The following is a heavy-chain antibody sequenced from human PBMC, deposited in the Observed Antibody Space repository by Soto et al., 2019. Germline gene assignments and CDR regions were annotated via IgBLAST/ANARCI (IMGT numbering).Heavy chain of an antibody. D-gene: IGHD3-10*01. CDR2: IYSSGRT. Sequence: SETXSLTCSVSGGSNNSNYWSWIRQPPGKGLEWIGYIYSSGRTNYNPSLKSRVTISMDTSKNQFSLKLSSVTAADTAVYYCARDQATMVRGVGKFDYWGQGILVTVSS. CDR3: ARDQATMVRGVGKFDY. CDR1: GGSNNSNY. J-gene: IGHJ4*02. V-gene: IGHV4-59*01.